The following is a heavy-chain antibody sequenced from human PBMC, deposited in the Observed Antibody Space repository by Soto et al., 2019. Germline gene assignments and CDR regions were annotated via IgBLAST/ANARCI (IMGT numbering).Heavy chain of an antibody. D-gene: IGHD6-13*01. CDR3: ARDDRAAAGYYYGMDV. CDR2: ISAYNGNT. V-gene: IGHV1-18*01. CDR1: GYTLTSYF. J-gene: IGHJ6*02. Sequence: ASVKVSCKASGYTLTSYFISWVRQAPGQGLEWMGWISAYNGNTNYAQKLQGRVTMTTDTSTSTAYMELRSLRSDDTAVYYCARDDRAAAGYYYGMDVWGQGTTVTVSS.